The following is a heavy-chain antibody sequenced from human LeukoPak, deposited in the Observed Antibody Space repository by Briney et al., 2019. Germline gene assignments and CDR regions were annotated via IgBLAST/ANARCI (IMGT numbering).Heavy chain of an antibody. CDR3: ARGAGTIGSWFDP. CDR2: IYHSGST. Sequence: PSQTLSLTCAVSGGSISSGGYSWSWIRQPPGKGLEWIGYIYHSGSTYYNPSLKSRVTISVDRSKNQFSLKLSSVTAADTAVYYCARGAGTIGSWFDPWGQGTLVTVSS. D-gene: IGHD6-19*01. J-gene: IGHJ5*02. V-gene: IGHV4-30-2*01. CDR1: GGSISSGGYS.